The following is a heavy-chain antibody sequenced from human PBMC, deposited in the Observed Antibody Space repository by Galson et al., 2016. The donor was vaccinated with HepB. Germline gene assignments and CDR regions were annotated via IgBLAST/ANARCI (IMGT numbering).Heavy chain of an antibody. CDR3: ARGTRPFTSMVLPY. CDR1: GYSFSSYS. V-gene: IGHV1-3*01. J-gene: IGHJ4*02. D-gene: IGHD3-10*01. Sequence: SVKVSCKAYGYSFSSYSVHWVRQAPGQRLEWMGWINAGNGNTKYSQKFQGRVTITRDTSASTAYMELSSLRSEDTAVYYCARGTRPFTSMVLPYWDQGTLLTVSS. CDR2: INAGNGNT.